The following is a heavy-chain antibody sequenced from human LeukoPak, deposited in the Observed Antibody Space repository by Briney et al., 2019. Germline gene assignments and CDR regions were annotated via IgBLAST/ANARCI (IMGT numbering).Heavy chain of an antibody. J-gene: IGHJ4*02. V-gene: IGHV1-18*01. CDR3: ARRYYDFWSGYYEGEGPVDY. CDR1: GYTFTSYG. D-gene: IGHD3-3*01. Sequence: GASVTVSCKASGYTFTSYGISWGRQAPGQGLEWMGWISAYNGNTNYAQKLQGRVTMTTDTSTSTAYMELRSLRSDDTAVYYCARRYYDFWSGYYEGEGPVDYWGQGTLVTVSS. CDR2: ISAYNGNT.